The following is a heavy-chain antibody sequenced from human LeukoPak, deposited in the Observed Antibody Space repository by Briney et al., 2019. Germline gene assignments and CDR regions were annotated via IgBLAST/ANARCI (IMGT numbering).Heavy chain of an antibody. Sequence: GGSLRLSCAASGFIFNSYWMSWVRQAPGKGLEWVASIKPDGSAKYYLDSVRGRFTISRDNAGNSLYLQMYSLRAEDTAVYYCARLFGSVTTYDYWGQGMLVAVSS. V-gene: IGHV3-7*01. CDR2: IKPDGSAK. CDR1: GFIFNSYW. D-gene: IGHD3-3*01. J-gene: IGHJ4*02. CDR3: ARLFGSVTTYDY.